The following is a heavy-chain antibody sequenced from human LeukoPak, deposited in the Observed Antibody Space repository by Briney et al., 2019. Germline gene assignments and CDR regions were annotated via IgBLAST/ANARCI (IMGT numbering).Heavy chain of an antibody. CDR1: GGTFSSYA. J-gene: IGHJ4*02. V-gene: IGHV1-69*06. CDR2: IIPIFGTA. D-gene: IGHD3-9*01. Sequence: GASVKVSCKASGGTFSSYAISWVRQAPGQGLEWMGGIIPIFGTANYAQKFQGRVTITADKSTSTAYMELSSLRSEDTAVYYCAREGYYDILTGYRYYFDYWGQGTLVTVSS. CDR3: AREGYYDILTGYRYYFDY.